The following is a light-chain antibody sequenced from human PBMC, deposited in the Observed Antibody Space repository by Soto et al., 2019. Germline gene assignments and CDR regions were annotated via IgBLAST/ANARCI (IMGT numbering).Light chain of an antibody. CDR2: AAS. J-gene: IGKJ2*01. Sequence: DIQMTQSPSSLSASVGDRVTITCRASQNIGNNLNWYQQKPGRAPKLLIYAASRVHSGVPSRLSASGSGTDFTVTISSLQLEDLATYYCQQSHSSPPNTFGQGTTVEMK. CDR1: QNIGNN. V-gene: IGKV1-39*01. CDR3: QQSHSSPPNT.